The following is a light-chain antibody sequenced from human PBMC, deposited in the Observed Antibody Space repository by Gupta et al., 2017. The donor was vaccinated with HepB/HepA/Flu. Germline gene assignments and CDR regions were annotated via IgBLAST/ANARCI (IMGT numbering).Light chain of an antibody. CDR2: DVS. V-gene: IGLV2-14*03. CDR1: SSDVGGYNY. J-gene: IGLJ2*01. Sequence: QSALTPPASLSGSPGQSITISCTGTSSDVGGYNYVSWYQQHPGKAPKLMIYDVSNRPSGVSNRFSGSKSGNTASLTISGLQAEDEADYYCSSYTSSSTRPVVFGGGTKLTVL. CDR3: SSYTSSSTRPVV.